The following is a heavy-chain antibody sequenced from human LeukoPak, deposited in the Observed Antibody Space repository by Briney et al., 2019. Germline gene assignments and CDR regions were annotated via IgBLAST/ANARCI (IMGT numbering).Heavy chain of an antibody. CDR1: GFTVSSNY. D-gene: IGHD1-26*01. CDR2: IYSGGST. CDR3: ARDSELGYYGMDV. V-gene: IGHV3-53*01. Sequence: GGSLRLSCAASGFTVSSNYMSWVRQAPGKGLEWVSVIYSGGSTYYADSVKGRFTISRDNSKNTLYLQMNSLRAEDTAVYYCARDSELGYYGMDVWGQGTTVTVSS. J-gene: IGHJ6*02.